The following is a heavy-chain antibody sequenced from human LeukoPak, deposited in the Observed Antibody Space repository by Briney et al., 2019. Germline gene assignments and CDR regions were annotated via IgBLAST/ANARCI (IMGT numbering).Heavy chain of an antibody. CDR3: AREGRELPTDY. J-gene: IGHJ4*02. D-gene: IGHD1-26*01. Sequence: ASVKVSCKDSGYTFTGYYMHWLRQAPGQGLEWMGRINPNCGGTNYAQKFQGRVTMTRDTSISTAYMELSRLRSDDTAVYYCAREGRELPTDYWGQGTLVTVSS. V-gene: IGHV1-2*06. CDR1: GYTFTGYY. CDR2: INPNCGGT.